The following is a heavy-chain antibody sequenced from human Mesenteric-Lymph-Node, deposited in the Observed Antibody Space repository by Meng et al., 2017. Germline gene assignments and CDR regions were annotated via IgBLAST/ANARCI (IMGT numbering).Heavy chain of an antibody. D-gene: IGHD3-10*01. Sequence: QVPRQESGPGLVKPSQTLSLTCTVSGGSISRGFYYWNWIRQHPGKGLEWIGYISYSGSTYYNPSLKSRVTISLDTSKNQFSLNLSSVTAADTAVYYCARDRFSSGSSNWFDPWGQGTLVTVSS. CDR3: ARDRFSSGSSNWFDP. CDR2: ISYSGST. CDR1: GGSISRGFYY. V-gene: IGHV4-31*03. J-gene: IGHJ5*02.